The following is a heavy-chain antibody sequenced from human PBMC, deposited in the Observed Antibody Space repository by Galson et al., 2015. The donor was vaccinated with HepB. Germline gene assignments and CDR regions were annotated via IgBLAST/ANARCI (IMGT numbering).Heavy chain of an antibody. V-gene: IGHV3-23*01. CDR1: GFTFSSYA. J-gene: IGHJ5*02. D-gene: IGHD4-11*01. CDR2: ISGSGAGS. Sequence: SLRLSCAASGFTFSSYAMSWVRQTPGKGLQWVSSISGSGAGSYFADSVKGRFIISRDNSKNTLYLQMNSLRVEDTALYHCAKGPGGNYDHYPTNWFDPWGQGTLVIVSS. CDR3: AKGPGGNYDHYPTNWFDP.